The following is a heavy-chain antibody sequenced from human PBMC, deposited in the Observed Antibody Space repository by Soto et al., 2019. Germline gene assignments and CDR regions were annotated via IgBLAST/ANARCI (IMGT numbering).Heavy chain of an antibody. Sequence: GGSLRLSCAGSGFAFSKAWINWVRHVPGKGLEWVGRIKSKALGGTTDFAAPVRGRFAITRDDSRNVAYMQMNSLYTEDTAVYYCTTDSYSTMIEVRFDYWGHGTLVTVSS. D-gene: IGHD3-22*01. CDR2: IKSKALGGTT. J-gene: IGHJ4*01. CDR1: GFAFSKAW. CDR3: TTDSYSTMIEVRFDY. V-gene: IGHV3-15*07.